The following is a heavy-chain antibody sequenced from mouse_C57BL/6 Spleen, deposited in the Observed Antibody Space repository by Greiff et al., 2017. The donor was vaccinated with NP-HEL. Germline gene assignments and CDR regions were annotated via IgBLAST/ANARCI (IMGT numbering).Heavy chain of an antibody. CDR3: ARRKGQLGYFDY. CDR1: GYTFTSYW. Sequence: VQLQQSGAELVKPGASVKMSCKASGYTFTSYWITWVKQRPGQGLEWIGDIYPGSGSTNYNEKFKSKATLTVDTSSSTAYMQLSSLTSEDSAVYYCARRKGQLGYFDYWGQGTTLTVSS. V-gene: IGHV1-55*01. CDR2: IYPGSGST. D-gene: IGHD3-2*01. J-gene: IGHJ2*01.